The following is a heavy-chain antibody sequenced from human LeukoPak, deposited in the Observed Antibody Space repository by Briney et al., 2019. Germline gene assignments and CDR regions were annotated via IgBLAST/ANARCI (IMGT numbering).Heavy chain of an antibody. J-gene: IGHJ6*02. CDR2: IRSKANSYGT. CDR3: TQWADVAPMDV. V-gene: IGHV3-73*01. Sequence: PGGSPRLSCAASGFNFSGSAVHWVRQASGKGLEWVGRIRSKANSYGTAYSESVKGRFSISRDDSKNTSYLQMNSLKSEDTAVYFCTQWADVAPMDVWGQGTTVIVSS. CDR1: GFNFSGSA. D-gene: IGHD2-8*01.